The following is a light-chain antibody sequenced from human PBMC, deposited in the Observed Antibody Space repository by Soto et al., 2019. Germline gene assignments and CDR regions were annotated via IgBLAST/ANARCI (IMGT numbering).Light chain of an antibody. CDR1: SNDVGGYNY. Sequence: QSALTQPASVSGSPGQSITISRTGSSNDVGGYNYVSWYQQHPGQAPKLIIYEVSDRPSGVSPRFSGSKSGNTASLTISGLQVEDEADYFCTSYTSTIPYVFGSGTKLTVL. CDR2: EVS. V-gene: IGLV2-14*01. J-gene: IGLJ1*01. CDR3: TSYTSTIPYV.